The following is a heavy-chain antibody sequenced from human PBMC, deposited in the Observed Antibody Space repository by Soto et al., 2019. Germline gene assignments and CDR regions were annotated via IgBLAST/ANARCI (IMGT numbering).Heavy chain of an antibody. J-gene: IGHJ4*02. Sequence: GGSLRLSCAASGFTFSSYAMHWVRQAPGKGLEWVAVISYDGSNKYYADSVKGRFTISRDNSKNTLYLQMNSLRAEDTAVYYCARVGPSTYYDFWSGYSPDYYFDYWGQGTLVTVSS. CDR3: ARVGPSTYYDFWSGYSPDYYFDY. CDR2: ISYDGSNK. D-gene: IGHD3-3*01. V-gene: IGHV3-30-3*01. CDR1: GFTFSSYA.